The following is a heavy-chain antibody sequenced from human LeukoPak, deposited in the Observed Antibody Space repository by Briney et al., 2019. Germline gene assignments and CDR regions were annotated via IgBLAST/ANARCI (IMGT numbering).Heavy chain of an antibody. Sequence: GASVKVSCKVTGYTLIELSIHWVRQAPGKGLEWVGGFDPEDDETIYAQKFQGRVTMTEDTSTDTAHMELSSLRSEDTAVYYCARSILVPYYYGMDVWGQGTTVTVSS. CDR1: GYTLIELS. J-gene: IGHJ6*02. CDR2: FDPEDDET. CDR3: ARSILVPYYYGMDV. D-gene: IGHD3-16*02. V-gene: IGHV1-24*01.